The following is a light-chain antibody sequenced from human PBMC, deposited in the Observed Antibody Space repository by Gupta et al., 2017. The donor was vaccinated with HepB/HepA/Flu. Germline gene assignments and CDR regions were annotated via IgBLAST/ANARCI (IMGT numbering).Light chain of an antibody. CDR3: NSRDSSSGDVV. Sequence: SSELPQDPAVSVALGQTVRITCQGDSLRAYYATWYQQKSGQAPVLVVYGKKKRPSGIPDRFSVSSSGKTSALTITGAQAEDEADYYCNSRDSSSGDVVFGGGTKLTVL. CDR1: SLRAYY. V-gene: IGLV3-19*01. J-gene: IGLJ2*01. CDR2: GKK.